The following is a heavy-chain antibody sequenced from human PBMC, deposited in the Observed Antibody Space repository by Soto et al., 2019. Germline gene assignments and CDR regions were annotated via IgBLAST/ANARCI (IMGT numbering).Heavy chain of an antibody. V-gene: IGHV3-30-3*01. Sequence: SLRLSCAASGFTFSSYAMHWVRQAPGKGLEWVAVISYDGSNKYYADSVKGRFTISRDNSKNTLYLQMNSLRAEDTAVYYCARDVRYSGYTVPFDYWGQGTLVTVSS. CDR3: ARDVRYSGYTVPFDY. J-gene: IGHJ4*02. CDR1: GFTFSSYA. D-gene: IGHD5-12*01. CDR2: ISYDGSNK.